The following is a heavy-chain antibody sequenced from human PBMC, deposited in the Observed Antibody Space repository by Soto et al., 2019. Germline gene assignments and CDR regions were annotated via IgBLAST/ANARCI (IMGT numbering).Heavy chain of an antibody. CDR1: LYTFTCYY. CDR2: INPNSGDT. D-gene: IGHD1-20*01. V-gene: IGHV1-2*02. CDR3: ARESITQTPTGDFYNYGMDV. J-gene: IGHJ6*02. Sequence: GCVXVSFRAALYTFTCYYLHCWLQAPGPGLEGVGWINPNSGDTKYAQKFQGRVTLTRDTSITTAYMELRSLESDDTAVFYCARESITQTPTGDFYNYGMDVWGQGTTVTVSS.